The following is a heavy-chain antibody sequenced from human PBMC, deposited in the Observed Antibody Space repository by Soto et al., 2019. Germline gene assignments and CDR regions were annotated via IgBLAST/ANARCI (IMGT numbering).Heavy chain of an antibody. CDR3: ARDPGTGYYDSSGYYYD. V-gene: IGHV3-74*01. CDR1: GFTLGSYW. Sequence: HPGGSLRLSCAASGFTLGSYWMHWVRQAPGKGLVWVSRINSDGSSTSYADSVKGRFTISRDNAKNTLYLQMNSLRAEDTAVYYCARDPGTGYYDSSGYYYDWGQGTLVTVSS. J-gene: IGHJ4*02. CDR2: INSDGSST. D-gene: IGHD3-22*01.